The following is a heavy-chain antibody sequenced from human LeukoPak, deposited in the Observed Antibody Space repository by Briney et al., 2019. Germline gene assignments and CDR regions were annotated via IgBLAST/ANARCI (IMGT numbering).Heavy chain of an antibody. D-gene: IGHD3-10*01. V-gene: IGHV3-7*01. CDR2: IKQDGSEK. Sequence: GGALILSCASPGFPFSSDWVSSVRQTPGKGLGYIANIKQDGSEKYYVDSVKGRFTISRDNAKNSLYLQMNSLRAEDTAVYYCARDPVQRYLWGDYFDYWGQGTLVTVSS. CDR3: ARDPVQRYLWGDYFDY. CDR1: GFPFSSDW. J-gene: IGHJ4*02.